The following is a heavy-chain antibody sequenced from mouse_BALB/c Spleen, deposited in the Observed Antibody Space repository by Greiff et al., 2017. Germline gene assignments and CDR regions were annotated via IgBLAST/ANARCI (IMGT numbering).Heavy chain of an antibody. V-gene: IGHV1-61*01. J-gene: IGHJ2*01. CDR3: ARSSTTVVATDY. Sequence: VQVVESGPQLVRPGAPVKLSCKASGYTFTSYWMNWVKQRPGRGLEWIGRIDPSDSETHYNQKFKDKATLTVDKSSSTAYIQLSSLTSEDSAVYYCARSSTTVVATDYWGQGTTLTVSS. CDR2: IDPSDSET. CDR1: GYTFTSYW. D-gene: IGHD1-1*01.